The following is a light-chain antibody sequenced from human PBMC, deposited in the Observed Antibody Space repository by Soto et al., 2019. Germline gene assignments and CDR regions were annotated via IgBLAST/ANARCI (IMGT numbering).Light chain of an antibody. CDR2: EVS. V-gene: IGLV2-14*01. Sequence: QSALTQPASVSGSPGQSITISCTGTSSDIGGYNYVSWYQQHPGKAPKVMIYEVSNRPSGVSNRFSGSKSGNTASLTISGLQAEDEADYYCSSYTSRNNPYVFGTGTKLTVL. J-gene: IGLJ1*01. CDR1: SSDIGGYNY. CDR3: SSYTSRNNPYV.